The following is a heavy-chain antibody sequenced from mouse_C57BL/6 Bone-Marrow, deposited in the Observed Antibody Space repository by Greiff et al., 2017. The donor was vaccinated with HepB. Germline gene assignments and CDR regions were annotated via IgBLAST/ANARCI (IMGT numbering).Heavy chain of an antibody. CDR2: IDPETGGT. CDR3: TRDGNYDWYFDV. V-gene: IGHV1-15*01. CDR1: GYTFTDYE. Sequence: VQGVESGAELVRPGASVTLSCKASGYTFTDYEMHWVKQTPVHGLEWIGAIDPETGGTAYNQKFKGKAILTADKSSSTAYMELRSLTSEDSAVYYCTRDGNYDWYFDVWGTGTTVTVSS. D-gene: IGHD2-1*01. J-gene: IGHJ1*03.